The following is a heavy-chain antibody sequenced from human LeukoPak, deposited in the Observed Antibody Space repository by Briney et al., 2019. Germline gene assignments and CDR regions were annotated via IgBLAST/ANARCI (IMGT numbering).Heavy chain of an antibody. D-gene: IGHD2-21*01. CDR2: FSFNGEST. J-gene: IGHJ5*02. V-gene: IGHV3-23*01. CDR3: VRAYHPGGWFDP. Sequence: PGGSLRLSCAASGFTFSSYAMTWVRQAPGKGLEWVSSFSFNGESTYYADSAKGRFTISRDNAKNSLYLQMNSLTADDTAVHYCVRAYHPGGWFDPWGQGTLVTVSS. CDR1: GFTFSSYA.